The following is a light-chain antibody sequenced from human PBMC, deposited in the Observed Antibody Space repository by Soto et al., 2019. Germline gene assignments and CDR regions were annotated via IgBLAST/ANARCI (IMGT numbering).Light chain of an antibody. CDR2: GSS. V-gene: IGKV3-20*01. CDR1: HSVSSSS. CDR3: QQEGSSPPYT. J-gene: IGKJ2*01. Sequence: EIALTQSPGTLSLSPGESATLSCGASHSVSSSSLAWDQQKSGQARRLLIYGSSSRATGIPDRFSGSGSGTDFTLTISRLEPEDFAVYYRQQEGSSPPYTVGQGTKLEIK.